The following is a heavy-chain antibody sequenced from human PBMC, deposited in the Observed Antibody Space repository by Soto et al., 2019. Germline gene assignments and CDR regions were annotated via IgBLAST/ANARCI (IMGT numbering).Heavy chain of an antibody. Sequence: QVQLQQWGAGLLKPSETLSLTCAVYGGSFSGYYWSWIRQPPGKGLEWIGEINHSGSTNYNPSLNGRVTISVDTSKNQFSLKLSSVTAADTAVYYCARSLRKITFGGVIAQGAFDSWGQGTMVTVSS. CDR2: INHSGST. J-gene: IGHJ3*02. CDR3: ARSLRKITFGGVIAQGAFDS. V-gene: IGHV4-34*01. CDR1: GGSFSGYY. D-gene: IGHD3-16*02.